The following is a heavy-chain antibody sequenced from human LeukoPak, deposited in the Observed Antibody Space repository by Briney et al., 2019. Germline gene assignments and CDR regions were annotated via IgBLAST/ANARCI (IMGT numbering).Heavy chain of an antibody. CDR2: IYYSGST. Sequence: SETLSLTCTVSGGSISSYYWSWIRQPPGKGLEWIGYIYYSGSTNYNPSLKSRVTISVDRSKNQFSLKLSSVTAADTAVYYCARGSESTFYYYGMDVWGQGTTVTVSS. CDR3: ARGSESTFYYYGMDV. J-gene: IGHJ6*02. CDR1: GGSISSYY. V-gene: IGHV4-59*12.